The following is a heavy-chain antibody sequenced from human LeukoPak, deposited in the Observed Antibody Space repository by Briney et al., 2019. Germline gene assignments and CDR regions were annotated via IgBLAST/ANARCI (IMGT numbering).Heavy chain of an antibody. D-gene: IGHD6-19*01. CDR1: GFTFSSYW. V-gene: IGHV4-38-2*01. CDR3: ARHGYSSGWWGPDY. J-gene: IGHJ4*02. Sequence: GSLRLSCAASGFTFSSYWMSWVRQAPGKGLEWIGSIYHSGSTYYNPSLKSRVTISVDTSKNQFSLKLSSVTAADTAVYYCARHGYSSGWWGPDYWGQGTLVTVSS. CDR2: IYHSGST.